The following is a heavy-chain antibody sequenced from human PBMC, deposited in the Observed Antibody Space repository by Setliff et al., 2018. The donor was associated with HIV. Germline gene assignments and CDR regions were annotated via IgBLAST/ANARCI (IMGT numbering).Heavy chain of an antibody. Sequence: SETLSLTCTVSGGSISSANYYWSWIRQPPGKGLEWIGYIYYNGNAYYYNPSLKSRTTISLDTSMNQFSLKLTSVTAADTAVYYCARDPLGYNWRRYFDFWGQGAVVTVSS. CDR2: IYYNGNAY. J-gene: IGHJ4*02. D-gene: IGHD3-16*01. V-gene: IGHV4-30-4*08. CDR1: GGSISSANYY. CDR3: ARDPLGYNWRRYFDF.